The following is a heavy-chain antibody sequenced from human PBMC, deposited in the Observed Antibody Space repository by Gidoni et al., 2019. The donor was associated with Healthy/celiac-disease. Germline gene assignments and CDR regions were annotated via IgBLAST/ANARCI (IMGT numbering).Heavy chain of an antibody. CDR1: GFTFSSYA. CDR2: IAYDGSNK. CDR3: ARARSYYFDY. J-gene: IGHJ4*02. D-gene: IGHD1-26*01. V-gene: IGHV3-30*01. Sequence: QVQLVESGGGVVQPGRSLRLSCAAAGFTFSSYAMHWVRQAPGKGPEWVAGIAYDGSNKSYADSVKGRFTISRDNSKNTLYLQMNSLRAEDTAVYYCARARSYYFDYWGQGTLVTVSS.